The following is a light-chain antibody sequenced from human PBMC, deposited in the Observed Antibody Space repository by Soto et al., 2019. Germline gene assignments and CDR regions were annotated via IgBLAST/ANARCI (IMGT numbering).Light chain of an antibody. J-gene: IGLJ3*02. V-gene: IGLV1-51*02. CDR2: ENN. CDR1: SSNIGNNY. CDR3: ETWDSSLSAGV. Sequence: QSVLTQPPSVSAAPGQKVTISCSGSSSNIGNNYISWYQQLPGTAPKLHIYENNKRPSGIPDRFSGSKSGTSATLGITGLQTGDEADYYCETWDSSLSAGVFGGGTKLTVL.